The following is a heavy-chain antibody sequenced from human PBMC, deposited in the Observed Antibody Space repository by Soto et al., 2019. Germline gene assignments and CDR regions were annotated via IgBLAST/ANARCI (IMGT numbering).Heavy chain of an antibody. V-gene: IGHV1-69*08. Sequence: QVQLVQSGAEVKKPGSSVKVSCKASGGTFSSYTISWVRQAPGQGLEWMGRIIPILGIANYAQKFQGRVTIXXDXSXXTAYMELSSLRSEDTAVYYCARETYRPSVTVRGGYWGQGTLVTVSS. D-gene: IGHD3-10*01. CDR1: GGTFSSYT. J-gene: IGHJ4*02. CDR3: ARETYRPSVTVRGGY. CDR2: IIPILGIA.